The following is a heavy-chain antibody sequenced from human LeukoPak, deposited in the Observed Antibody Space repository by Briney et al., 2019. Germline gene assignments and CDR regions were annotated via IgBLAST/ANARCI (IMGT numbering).Heavy chain of an antibody. V-gene: IGHV3-53*01. CDR1: GFTFSSYS. CDR2: IYSGGST. J-gene: IGHJ4*02. CDR3: ARDLGGAGDY. D-gene: IGHD1-26*01. Sequence: GGSLRLSCAASGFTFSSYSMNWVRQAPGKGLEWVSVIYSGGSTYYADSVKGRFTISRDNSKNTLYLQVNSLRAEDTAVYYCARDLGGAGDYWGQGTLVTVSS.